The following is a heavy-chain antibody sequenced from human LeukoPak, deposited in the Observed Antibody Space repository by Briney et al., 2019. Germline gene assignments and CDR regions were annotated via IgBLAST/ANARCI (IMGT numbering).Heavy chain of an antibody. V-gene: IGHV4-34*01. Sequence: SETLSLTCAAYGGSFSGYYWSWIRQPPGKGLEWIGEINHSGSTNYNPSLKSRVTISVDTSKNQFSLKLSSVTAADTAVYYCARHGGTLRYFDWLFDYWGQGTLVTVSS. J-gene: IGHJ4*02. CDR3: ARHGGTLRYFDWLFDY. D-gene: IGHD3-9*01. CDR1: GGSFSGYY. CDR2: INHSGST.